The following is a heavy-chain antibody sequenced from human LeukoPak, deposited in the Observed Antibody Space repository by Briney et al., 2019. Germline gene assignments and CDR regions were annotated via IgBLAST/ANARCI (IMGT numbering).Heavy chain of an antibody. J-gene: IGHJ3*02. CDR3: ARVIVTTNTFDAFDI. D-gene: IGHD5-12*01. CDR2: LYGDGSA. V-gene: IGHV3-53*01. CDR1: GLIVSSNY. Sequence: LGGSLRLSCAASGLIVSSNYMSWVRQAPGKGLEWVSILYGDGSAYYADSMKGRFTISRDNSKNTLYLQMNSLRVEDTAVYYCARVIVTTNTFDAFDIWGQGTMVTVS.